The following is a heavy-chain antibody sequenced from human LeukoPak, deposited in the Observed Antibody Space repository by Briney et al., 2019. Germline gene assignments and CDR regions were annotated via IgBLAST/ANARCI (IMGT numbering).Heavy chain of an antibody. D-gene: IGHD3-22*01. J-gene: IGHJ4*02. V-gene: IGHV4-39*01. Sequence: SETLSLTCTVSGGSISSSSYYWGWIRQPPGKGLEWIGSIYYSGSTYYNPSLKSRVTISVDTSKNQFSLKLSSVTAADTAVYYCARQNYDSSGYYYVFDYWGQGTLVTVSS. CDR1: GGSISSSSYY. CDR3: ARQNYDSSGYYYVFDY. CDR2: IYYSGST.